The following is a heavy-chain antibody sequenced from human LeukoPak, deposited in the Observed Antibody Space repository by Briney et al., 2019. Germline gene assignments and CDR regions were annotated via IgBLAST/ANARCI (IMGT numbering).Heavy chain of an antibody. CDR3: ARVSGPTIATAGILGSLDI. Sequence: GGSLRLSCVASGFSISSQSLNWVRQAPGKGLEWVSSISSTSRYIFYRDSVKGRFTISRDNAKNSVYLQMNSLTSEDTAMYFCARVSGPTIATAGILGSLDIWDHGTLVSVSS. CDR2: ISSTSRYI. D-gene: IGHD6-13*01. CDR1: GFSISSQS. V-gene: IGHV3-21*01. J-gene: IGHJ3*02.